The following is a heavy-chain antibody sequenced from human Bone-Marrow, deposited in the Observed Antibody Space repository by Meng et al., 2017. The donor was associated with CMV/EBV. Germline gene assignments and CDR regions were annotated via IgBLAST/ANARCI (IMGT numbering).Heavy chain of an antibody. Sequence: GGSLRLSCAASGFTFSSYWMSWVRQAPGKGLEWVANIKQDGSEKYYVDSVKGRFTISRDNAKNSLYLQMNSLRAEDTAVYYCAREGYCSSTSCYKEYYYGMDVWGQGPTVTVSS. D-gene: IGHD2-2*02. CDR3: AREGYCSSTSCYKEYYYGMDV. V-gene: IGHV3-7*01. J-gene: IGHJ6*02. CDR1: GFTFSSYW. CDR2: IKQDGSEK.